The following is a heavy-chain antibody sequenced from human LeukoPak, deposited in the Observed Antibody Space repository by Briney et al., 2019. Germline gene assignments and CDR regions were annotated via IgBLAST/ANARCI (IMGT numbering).Heavy chain of an antibody. CDR1: GFTFSSYS. V-gene: IGHV3-21*01. CDR3: ARDKGTSSYCSSTSCYSDY. D-gene: IGHD2-2*02. Sequence: GGSLRLSCAASGFTFSSYSMNWVRQAPGKGLEWVSSISSSSSYIYYADSVKGRSTISRDNAKNSLYLQMNSLRAEDTAVYYCARDKGTSSYCSSTSCYSDYWGQGTLVTVSS. J-gene: IGHJ4*02. CDR2: ISSSSSYI.